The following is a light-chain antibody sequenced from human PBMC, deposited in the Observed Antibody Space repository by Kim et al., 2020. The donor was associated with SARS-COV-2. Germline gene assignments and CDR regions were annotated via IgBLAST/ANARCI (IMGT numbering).Light chain of an antibody. J-gene: IGLJ3*02. Sequence: SYELTQPPSVSVSPGQTASITCSGENFGDKYAFWYQQQPCQSPVLVIYQNIKRPSGLPERFSASSSGNTATLTISGAPALDLADYYCQALAIRPLVF. CDR2: QNI. CDR1: NFGDKY. CDR3: QALAIRPLV. V-gene: IGLV3-1*01.